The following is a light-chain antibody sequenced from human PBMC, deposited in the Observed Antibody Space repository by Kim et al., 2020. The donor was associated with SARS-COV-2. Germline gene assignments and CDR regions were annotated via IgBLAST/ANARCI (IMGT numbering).Light chain of an antibody. CDR2: GAS. CDR3: QHYNNWPPYS. CDR1: QSVSSN. J-gene: IGKJ2*03. Sequence: VSPGERATLSCRASQSVSSNLAWYQQKHGQAPRLLVYGASTRATGIPVRFSGSGSGTEFTLTISSLQSEDIAVYYCQHYNNWPPYSFGQGTKLEIK. V-gene: IGKV3-15*01.